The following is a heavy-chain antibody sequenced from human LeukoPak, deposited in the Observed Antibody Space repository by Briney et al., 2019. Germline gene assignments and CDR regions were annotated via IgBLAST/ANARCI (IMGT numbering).Heavy chain of an antibody. CDR2: INPSSGGT. J-gene: IGHJ4*02. Sequence: ASVKVSFKASGYTFTGYYMHWVRQAPGQGLEWMGRINPSSGGTNYAQKFQGRVTMTRDTSISTAYMELSRLRSDDTAVYYCARGYYDFWSGYYQAGYYFDYWGQGTLVTVSS. CDR1: GYTFTGYY. V-gene: IGHV1-2*06. D-gene: IGHD3-3*01. CDR3: ARGYYDFWSGYYQAGYYFDY.